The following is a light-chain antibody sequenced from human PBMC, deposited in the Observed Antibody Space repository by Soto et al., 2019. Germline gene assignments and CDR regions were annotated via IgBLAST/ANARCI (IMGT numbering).Light chain of an antibody. CDR1: SSDIGRYNL. Sequence: QSALTQPASVSGSLGQSITISCTGTSSDIGRYNLVSWYQQHPGKAPKLMIYEVTRRPSGVSNRFSASKSGNTASLTISGLQAEDEADYHCSSYAGSSTFVVFGGGTQLTVL. CDR3: SSYAGSSTFVV. V-gene: IGLV2-23*02. J-gene: IGLJ2*01. CDR2: EVT.